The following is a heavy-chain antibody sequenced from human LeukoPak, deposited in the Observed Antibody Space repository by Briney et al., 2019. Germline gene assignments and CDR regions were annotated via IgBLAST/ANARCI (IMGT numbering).Heavy chain of an antibody. CDR1: GGTFSSYA. CDR3: ARHPTLSSAWYTWFDP. Sequence: SVKVSCKASGGTFSSYAISWVRQAPGQGLEWMGGIIPIFGTANYAQKFQGRVTITTDESTSTAYMELSSLRSEDTAVYYCARHPTLSSAWYTWFDPWGQGTLVTVSS. J-gene: IGHJ5*02. V-gene: IGHV1-69*05. CDR2: IIPIFGTA. D-gene: IGHD6-19*01.